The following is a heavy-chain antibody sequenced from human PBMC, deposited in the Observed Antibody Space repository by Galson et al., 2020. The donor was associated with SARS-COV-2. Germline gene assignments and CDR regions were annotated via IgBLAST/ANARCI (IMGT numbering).Heavy chain of an antibody. CDR2: IFSGGTA. CDR3: ARGCWGGDLIDY. J-gene: IGHJ4*02. D-gene: IGHD2-21*01. V-gene: IGHV4-30-4*08. Sequence: SETLSLTCSVSGGSISSGGYQWCWIRQPPGKGLEWIGYIFSGGTAYYNPSLKSRITISVDTSKNRLSLNLNSVTAADTAVYFCARGCWGGDLIDYWGQGALVTVFS. CDR1: GGSISSGGYQ.